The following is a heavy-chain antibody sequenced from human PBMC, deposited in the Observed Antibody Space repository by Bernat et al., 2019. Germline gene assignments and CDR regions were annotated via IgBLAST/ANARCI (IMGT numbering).Heavy chain of an antibody. D-gene: IGHD6-13*01. CDR1: GGSLSSTSYY. J-gene: IGHJ5*02. CDR3: ARRGYSTSWFDP. Sequence: QLQLQESGPGLVKPSGTLSLTCTVSGGSLSSTSYYWGWIRQPPGKGLEWIAIIYYSGNTYYNPSLKSRVTISVDTSTNQFSLNLSSVTAADTAIYYCARRGYSTSWFDPWGQGSLVTVSS. CDR2: IYYSGNT. V-gene: IGHV4-39*01.